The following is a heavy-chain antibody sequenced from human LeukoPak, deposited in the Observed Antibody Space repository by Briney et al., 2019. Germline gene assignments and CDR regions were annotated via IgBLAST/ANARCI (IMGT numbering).Heavy chain of an antibody. J-gene: IGHJ4*02. V-gene: IGHV3-66*01. CDR3: ARGHNFGRLHPFDY. CDR2: IYSGGST. Sequence: GGSLRLSCAASGFTVSSNYMSWVRQAPGKGLEWVSVIYSGGSTYYADSVKGRFTISRDDSKNTLYLQMNSLRAEDTAVYYCARGHNFGRLHPFDYWGQGTLVTVSS. CDR1: GFTVSSNY. D-gene: IGHD3-9*01.